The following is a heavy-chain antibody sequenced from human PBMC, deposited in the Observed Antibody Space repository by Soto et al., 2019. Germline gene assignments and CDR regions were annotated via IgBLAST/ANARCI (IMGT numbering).Heavy chain of an antibody. CDR2: IYYSGST. Sequence: PLETLSLTCTVSGGSISSSSYYWGWIRQPPGKGLEWIGSIYYSGSTYYNPSLKSRVTISVDTSKNQFSLKLSSVTAADTAVYYCAREKITMIVVVITPSDAFDIWGQGTMDTVSS. D-gene: IGHD3-22*01. V-gene: IGHV4-39*02. CDR3: AREKITMIVVVITPSDAFDI. J-gene: IGHJ3*02. CDR1: GGSISSSSYY.